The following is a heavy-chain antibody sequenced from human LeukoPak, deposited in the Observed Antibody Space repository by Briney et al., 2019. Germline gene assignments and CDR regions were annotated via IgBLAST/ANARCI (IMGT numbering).Heavy chain of an antibody. Sequence: SETLSLTCTVSSGPISSSTYYWGWIRQPPGKGLEWIGTIYYTGSTYYNPSLKSRVTISVDTSKNQFSLKLSSVTAADTAVYYCARDGPPGWSDGAFDIWGQGTMVTVSS. CDR2: IYYTGST. CDR1: SGPISSSTYY. D-gene: IGHD3-3*01. CDR3: ARDGPPGWSDGAFDI. J-gene: IGHJ3*02. V-gene: IGHV4-39*07.